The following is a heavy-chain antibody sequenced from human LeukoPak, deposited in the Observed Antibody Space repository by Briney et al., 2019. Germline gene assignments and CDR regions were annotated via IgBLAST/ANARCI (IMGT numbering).Heavy chain of an antibody. D-gene: IGHD2-2*01. J-gene: IGHJ4*02. V-gene: IGHV3-74*01. CDR2: IKSDGSST. Sequence: GGSLRLSCAASGFTFSSYWMHWVRQAPGKGLVWVSRIKSDGSSTSYADSVKGRFTVSRDNAENTLYLQMNSLRAEDTAVYYCAKDGYPLGYCSSTSCPYFFDYWGQGTLVTVSS. CDR3: AKDGYPLGYCSSTSCPYFFDY. CDR1: GFTFSSYW.